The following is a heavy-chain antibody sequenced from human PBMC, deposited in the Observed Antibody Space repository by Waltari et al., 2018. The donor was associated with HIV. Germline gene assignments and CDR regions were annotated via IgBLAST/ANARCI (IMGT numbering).Heavy chain of an antibody. CDR1: GIASSTYD. D-gene: IGHD6-19*01. CDR2: ISAGGTK. V-gene: IGHV3-48*03. J-gene: IGHJ6*02. CDR3: AKAVGDTSGRYWGGDV. Sequence: EVQLVESGGGLVHPGGYLRPPCEGSGIASSTYDMTWVRQAPGKGLEWIACISAGGTKYYADSVKGRFSISRENAKNSLYLQMNSLRAEDTAVYYCAKAVGDTSGRYWGGDVWGQGTTVTVSS.